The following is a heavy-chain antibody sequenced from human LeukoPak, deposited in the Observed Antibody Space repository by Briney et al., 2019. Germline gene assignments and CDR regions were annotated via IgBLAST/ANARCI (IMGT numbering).Heavy chain of an antibody. J-gene: IGHJ4*02. D-gene: IGHD1-1*01. Sequence: GGSLRLSCAASGFTFSSYSMNWVRQAPGKGLEWVSSIGSSSSYIYYADSVKGRFTISRDNAKNSLYLQMNSLRAEDTAVYYCARVRGGTKGYFDYWGQGTLVTVSS. V-gene: IGHV3-21*01. CDR1: GFTFSSYS. CDR3: ARVRGGTKGYFDY. CDR2: IGSSSSYI.